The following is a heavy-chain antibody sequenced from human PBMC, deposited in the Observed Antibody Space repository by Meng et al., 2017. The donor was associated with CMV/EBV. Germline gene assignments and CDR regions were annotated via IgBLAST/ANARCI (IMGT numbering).Heavy chain of an antibody. Sequence: SETLSLTCAVYGGSFSGYYWSWIRQPPGKGLEWIGEINHSGSTNYNPSLKSRVTISVDTSKNQFSLKLSSVTAADTAVYYRARGRSGYCSGGSCYSDYWGQGTLVTVSS. D-gene: IGHD2-15*01. V-gene: IGHV4-34*01. J-gene: IGHJ4*02. CDR1: GGSFSGYY. CDR2: INHSGST. CDR3: ARGRSGYCSGGSCYSDY.